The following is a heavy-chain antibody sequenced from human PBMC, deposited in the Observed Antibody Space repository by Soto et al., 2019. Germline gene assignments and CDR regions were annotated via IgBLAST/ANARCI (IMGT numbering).Heavy chain of an antibody. Sequence: ESGGGVVQPGRSLRLSCAASGFTFSSYGMHWVRQAPGKGLEWVAVISYDGSNKYYADSVKGRFTISRDNSKNTLYLQMNSLRAEDTAVYYCAKISLPFWSGVNYFDYWGQGTLVTVSS. CDR1: GFTFSSYG. D-gene: IGHD3-3*01. J-gene: IGHJ4*02. V-gene: IGHV3-30*18. CDR3: AKISLPFWSGVNYFDY. CDR2: ISYDGSNK.